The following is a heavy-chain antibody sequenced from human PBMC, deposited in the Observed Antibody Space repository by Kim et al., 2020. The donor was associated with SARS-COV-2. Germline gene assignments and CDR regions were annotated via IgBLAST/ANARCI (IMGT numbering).Heavy chain of an antibody. V-gene: IGHV4-30-4*01. J-gene: IGHJ6*02. CDR3: ARDGVVGYYYYGMDV. Sequence: SETLSLTCTVSGGSISSGDYYWSWIRQPPRKGLEWIGYIYYSGSTYYNPSLKSRVTISVDTSKNQFSLKLSSVTAADTAVYYCARDGVVGYYYYGMDVWGQGTTVTVSS. CDR2: IYYSGST. CDR1: GGSISSGDYY. D-gene: IGHD1-26*01.